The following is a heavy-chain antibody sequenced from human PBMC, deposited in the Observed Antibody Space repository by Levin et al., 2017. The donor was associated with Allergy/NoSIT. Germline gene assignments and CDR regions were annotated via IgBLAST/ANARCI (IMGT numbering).Heavy chain of an antibody. CDR2: INSDGSRR. D-gene: IGHD3-10*01. CDR3: ARELTMGTSYQYDAFDI. J-gene: IGHJ3*02. CDR1: GFPLSSHW. V-gene: IGHV3-74*01. Sequence: ASVKVSCAASGFPLSSHWMHWVRQAPGKGLVWVSRINSDGSRRNYADAVKGRFTISRDNAKNTLYLQMNSLRAEDMAVYYCARELTMGTSYQYDAFDIWGQGTMVTVSS.